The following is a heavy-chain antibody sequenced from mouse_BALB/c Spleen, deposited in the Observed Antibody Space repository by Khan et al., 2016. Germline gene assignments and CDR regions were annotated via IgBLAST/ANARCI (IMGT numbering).Heavy chain of an antibody. CDR3: ARLTPYAMDY. J-gene: IGHJ4*01. CDR2: ISGDSSTI. CDR1: GFTFSVFG. Sequence: EVELVESGGGLVQPGGSRKLSCAASGFTFSVFGIHWVRQAPEKGLEWVAYISGDSSTIYYADTVKGRFTISRDNPKNTLFLQMTSLRSEDTAVYYCARLTPYAMDYWGQGTSVTVSS. V-gene: IGHV5-17*02. D-gene: IGHD4-1*01.